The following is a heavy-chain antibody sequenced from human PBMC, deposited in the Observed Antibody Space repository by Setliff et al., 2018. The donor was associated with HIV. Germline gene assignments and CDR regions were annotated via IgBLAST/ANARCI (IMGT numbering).Heavy chain of an antibody. CDR1: GYVLTNYW. J-gene: IGHJ5*02. CDR3: ARHFGISYRSPFDP. D-gene: IGHD3-3*01. CDR2: ISPDDSDT. V-gene: IGHV5-51*01. Sequence: GASLKISCKSSGYVLTNYWIGWVRQMPGKGLEWMGIISPDDSDTRYSPSFQGQVTISVDKSTSTAYLQWSSLKASDSAIYYCARHFGISYRSPFDPWGQGTLFTVSS.